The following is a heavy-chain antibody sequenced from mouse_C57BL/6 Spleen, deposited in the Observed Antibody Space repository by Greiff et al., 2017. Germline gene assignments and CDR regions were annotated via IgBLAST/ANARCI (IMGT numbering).Heavy chain of an antibody. D-gene: IGHD1-1*01. Sequence: VTLKQPGAELVKPGASVTLSCKASGYNFTSYWMHWVKQRPGQGLAWIGMIPTNSGSTNYNEKFTSKATLTVDKSSITAYMQLSSLTYEDSAVYKCARIYGSSHYWGQGTTLTVSS. V-gene: IGHV1-64*01. CDR2: IPTNSGST. CDR1: GYNFTSYW. J-gene: IGHJ2*01. CDR3: ARIYGSSHY.